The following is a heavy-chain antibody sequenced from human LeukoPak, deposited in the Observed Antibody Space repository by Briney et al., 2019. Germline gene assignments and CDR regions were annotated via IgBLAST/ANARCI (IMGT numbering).Heavy chain of an antibody. D-gene: IGHD3-22*01. J-gene: IGHJ4*02. CDR3: AKSRSSGYYFDY. V-gene: IGHV3-21*04. Sequence: PGGSLRLSCAASGLTFSTYTMNWVRQAPGKGLEWVSSISSSSSYLYYADSVKGRFTISRANAKNSLYLEMNSLRADDTAVYYCAKSRSSGYYFDYWGQGTLVTVSS. CDR1: GLTFSTYT. CDR2: ISSSSSYL.